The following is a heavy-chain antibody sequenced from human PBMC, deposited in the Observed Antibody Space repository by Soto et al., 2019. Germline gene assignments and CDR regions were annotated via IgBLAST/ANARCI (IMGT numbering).Heavy chain of an antibody. Sequence: GGSLRLSCSASGFTFSSYAMHWVRQAPGKGLEYVSAISSNGGSTYYADSVKGRFTISRDNSKNTLYLQMSSLRAEDTAVYYCVKTGGYCSSTSCYTEWNWSDPLCQRP. D-gene: IGHD2-2*02. CDR1: GFTFSSYA. V-gene: IGHV3-64D*06. CDR2: ISSNGGST. J-gene: IGHJ5*02. CDR3: VKTGGYCSSTSCYTEWNWSDP.